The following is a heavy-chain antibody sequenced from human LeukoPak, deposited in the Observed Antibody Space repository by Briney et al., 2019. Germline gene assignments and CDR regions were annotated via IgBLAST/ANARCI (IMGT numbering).Heavy chain of an antibody. CDR2: IYNSGTA. V-gene: IGHV4-30-4*01. J-gene: IGHJ6*02. CDR1: GGSMGSGDYY. CDR3: ARGLYYYGMDV. Sequence: SETLSLTCSVSGGSMGSGDYYWSWLRQPPGKGLEWIGYIYNSGTAYYNPSLKSRVTLSVDPSKNQFSLKLSSVTVADTAVYSCARGLYYYGMDVWGQGTTVTVSS.